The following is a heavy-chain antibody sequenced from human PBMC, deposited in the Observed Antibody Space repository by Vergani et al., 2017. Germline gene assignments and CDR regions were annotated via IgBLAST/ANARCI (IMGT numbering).Heavy chain of an antibody. V-gene: IGHV4-34*02. CDR2: INNDRHT. J-gene: IGHJ4*02. D-gene: IGHD3-10*01. CDR1: GESFSSFY. Sequence: QVQLQQWGAGVVKPSGTLSLTCAVFGESFSSFYWSWIRQPPGKGLEWIGEINNDRHTNYNPSLESRVTVSRGTAKNQFSLNLISVTDAETALYYCAVRPRVNRVGGAIVTKRTFDDWRQGSLVTVSS. CDR3: AVRPRVNRVGGAIVTKRTFDD.